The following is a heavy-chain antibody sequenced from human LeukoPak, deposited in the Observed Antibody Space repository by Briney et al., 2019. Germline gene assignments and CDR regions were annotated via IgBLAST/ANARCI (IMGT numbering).Heavy chain of an antibody. D-gene: IGHD5-18*01. Sequence: PGGSLRLSCEASGFTFSSYEMNWVRQASGKGLEWVSYISSSSSTIFYADSVKGRFTISRDNAKNSLYLQMNSLRDEDTAVYFCARDPEGNVYNYGQNYWGQGTLVTVSS. CDR3: ARDPEGNVYNYGQNY. J-gene: IGHJ4*02. CDR1: GFTFSSYE. CDR2: ISSSSSTI. V-gene: IGHV3-48*02.